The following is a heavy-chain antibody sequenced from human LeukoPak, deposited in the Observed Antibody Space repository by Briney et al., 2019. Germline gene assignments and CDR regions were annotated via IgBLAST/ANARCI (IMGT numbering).Heavy chain of an antibody. CDR2: INPKSGGP. D-gene: IGHD1-26*01. Sequence: SVNVSCKASGYTFTRYYMHWVRQAPGQGLAWMGWINPKSGGPNYAQKFQGRVTMTRDTSISTAFMELSRLRSDDTAVYYCARDNLGWELQYYYYGMDVWGQGTTVTVSS. CDR3: ARDNLGWELQYYYYGMDV. V-gene: IGHV1-2*02. J-gene: IGHJ6*02. CDR1: GYTFTRYY.